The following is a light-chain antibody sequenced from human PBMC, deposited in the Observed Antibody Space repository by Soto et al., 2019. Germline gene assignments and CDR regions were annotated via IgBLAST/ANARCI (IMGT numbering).Light chain of an antibody. V-gene: IGLV2-14*03. J-gene: IGLJ1*01. CDR2: DVS. Sequence: QSALTQPASVSGSPGQSITISCTGTSSDVGGYNFVSWYQHHPGKAPKLMIYDVSNRPSGVSNRFSGSKSGNTASLTISGLQPEDEADYFCSSYTPSTTHVFGSGTKLTVL. CDR1: SSDVGGYNF. CDR3: SSYTPSTTHV.